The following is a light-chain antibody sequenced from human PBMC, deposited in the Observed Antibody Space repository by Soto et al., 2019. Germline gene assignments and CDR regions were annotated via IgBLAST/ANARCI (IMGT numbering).Light chain of an antibody. Sequence: DIQMTQSPSSLSASVGDRVTITCRASQSISTSLNWYQQKPGKAPELLIYSASSFPSGVPSRFSGSGSGTDFTLTIHNLQPEDFATYYCHQSYLTPQTFGQGTKVEI. CDR3: HQSYLTPQT. CDR1: QSISTS. CDR2: SAS. V-gene: IGKV1-39*01. J-gene: IGKJ1*01.